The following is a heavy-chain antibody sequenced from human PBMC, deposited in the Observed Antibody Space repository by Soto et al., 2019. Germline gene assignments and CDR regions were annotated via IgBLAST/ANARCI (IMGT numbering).Heavy chain of an antibody. CDR2: IYYSGST. CDR1: GGSISSSSYY. V-gene: IGHV4-39*01. J-gene: IGHJ4*02. CDR3: ARLSWGLRLGEFDY. D-gene: IGHD3-16*01. Sequence: QLQLQESGPGLVKPSETLSLTCTVSGGSISSSSYYWGWIRQPAGKGLEWIGSIYYSGSTYYNPSLKSRVTISVDTSKNQFSLKLSSVTAADTDVYYCARLSWGLRLGEFDYWGQGTLVTVSS.